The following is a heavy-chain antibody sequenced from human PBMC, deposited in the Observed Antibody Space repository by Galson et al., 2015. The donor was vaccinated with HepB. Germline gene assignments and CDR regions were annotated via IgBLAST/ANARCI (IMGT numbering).Heavy chain of an antibody. V-gene: IGHV3-NL1*01. CDR2: IYSGGST. J-gene: IGHJ5*02. CDR3: ARVTMVRGVIS. Sequence: SLRLSCAASGFTFSSYGMHWVRQAPGKGLEWVSVIYSGGSTYYADSVKGRFTISRHNSKNTLYLQMNSLRAEDTAVYYCARVTMVRGVISWGQGTLVTVSS. CDR1: GFTFSSYG. D-gene: IGHD3-10*01.